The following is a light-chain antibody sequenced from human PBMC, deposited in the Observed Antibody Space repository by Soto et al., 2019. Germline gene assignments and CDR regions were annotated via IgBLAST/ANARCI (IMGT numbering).Light chain of an antibody. CDR3: QQYARPPFA. V-gene: IGKV3-20*01. CDR1: QRISNSY. J-gene: IGKJ2*01. CDR2: DAS. Sequence: EIGLTQSPGTLYLSPGERATLSCRASQRISNSYLAWYQRKPGQAPRLLLYDASSRATGIPDRVSGSGSGPDFTLTISSLEPEDFAVYYCQQYARPPFAFGQGTKVEIK.